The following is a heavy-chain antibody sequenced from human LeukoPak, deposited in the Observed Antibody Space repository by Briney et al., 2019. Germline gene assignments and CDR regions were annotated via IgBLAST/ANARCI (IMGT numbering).Heavy chain of an antibody. Sequence: ASVKVSCKASGYTFSNYDINWVRQAIGQGLEWMGWTNPNSNNTNYAQKFQGRVTITADKSTSTAYMELSSLRSEDTAVYYCARAHLPMVRGVTPPHWFDPWGQGTLVTVSS. D-gene: IGHD3-10*01. V-gene: IGHV1-8*03. CDR1: GYTFSNYD. CDR2: TNPNSNNT. CDR3: ARAHLPMVRGVTPPHWFDP. J-gene: IGHJ5*02.